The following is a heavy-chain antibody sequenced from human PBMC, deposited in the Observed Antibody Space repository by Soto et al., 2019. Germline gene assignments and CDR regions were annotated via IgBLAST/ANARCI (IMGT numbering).Heavy chain of an antibody. D-gene: IGHD6-19*01. CDR3: AKESSHIAVAGTPFDS. V-gene: IGHV3-23*01. CDR2: IRGSGGST. CDR1: GFTFSSYA. J-gene: IGHJ4*02. Sequence: GGSRRLSCAPSGFTFSSYAMSWVRQAPGKGLEWVSPIRGSGGSTYYADSVKGRFTISRDNSKNTLYLQMNRVRAEDTAVYYCAKESSHIAVAGTPFDSWGQGTLVTSPQ.